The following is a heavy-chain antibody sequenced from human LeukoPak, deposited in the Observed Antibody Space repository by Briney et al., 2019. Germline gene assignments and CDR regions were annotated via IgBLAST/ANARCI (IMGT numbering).Heavy chain of an antibody. CDR3: ARSYSSRGYYYYYGMDV. V-gene: IGHV6-1*01. Sequence: KTSQTLSLTCAISGDSVSSNSAAWNWIRQSPSRGLEWLGRTYYRSKWYNDYAVSVKSRITINPDTSKNQFSLQLNSVTPEDTAVYYCARSYSSRGYYYYYGMDVWGQGTTVTVSS. CDR2: TYYRSKWYN. J-gene: IGHJ6*02. CDR1: GDSVSSNSAA. D-gene: IGHD6-13*01.